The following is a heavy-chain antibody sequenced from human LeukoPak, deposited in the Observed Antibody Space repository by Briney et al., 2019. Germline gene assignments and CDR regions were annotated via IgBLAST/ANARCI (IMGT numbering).Heavy chain of an antibody. CDR2: INPNSGGT. Sequence: GASVKVSCKASGYTFTGYYMHWLRQAPGQGLEWMGRINPNSGGTNYAQKFQGRVTMTRDTSISTAYMELSRLRSDDTAVYYCARDKRWLQSTLDYCGQGTLVTVSS. CDR1: GYTFTGYY. D-gene: IGHD5-24*01. V-gene: IGHV1-2*06. CDR3: ARDKRWLQSTLDY. J-gene: IGHJ4*02.